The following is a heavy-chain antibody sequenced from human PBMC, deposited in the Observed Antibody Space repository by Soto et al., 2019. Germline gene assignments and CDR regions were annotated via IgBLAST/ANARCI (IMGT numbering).Heavy chain of an antibody. J-gene: IGHJ4*02. D-gene: IGHD3-9*01. V-gene: IGHV3-74*01. CDR3: ARDRARYFDWSFFDY. CDR2: INSDGSST. CDR1: GFTFSSYW. Sequence: PGGSLRLSCAASGFTFSSYWMHWVRQAPGKGLVWVSRINSDGSSTSYADSVKGRFTISRDNAKNTLYLQMNSLRAEDTAVYYCARDRARYFDWSFFDYWGQGTLVTVSS.